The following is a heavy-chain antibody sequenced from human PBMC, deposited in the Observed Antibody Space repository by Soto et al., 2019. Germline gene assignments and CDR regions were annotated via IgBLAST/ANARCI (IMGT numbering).Heavy chain of an antibody. CDR3: ARHLDVVRGISRRYYFDH. V-gene: IGHV5-51*01. CDR2: IWPGDSDV. CDR1: GYIFTNSW. D-gene: IGHD3-10*01. Sequence: PGESLKISCKGSGYIFTNSWIGWVRQMPGKGLEWMGIIWPGDSDVRYNPSFQGQVTISADKSTNTAYLQWSSLKASDSAMYYCARHLDVVRGISRRYYFDHWGQGTLVTVSS. J-gene: IGHJ4*02.